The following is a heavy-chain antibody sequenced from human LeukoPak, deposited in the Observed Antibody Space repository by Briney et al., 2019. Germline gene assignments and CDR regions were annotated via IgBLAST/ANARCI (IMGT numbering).Heavy chain of an antibody. J-gene: IGHJ6*04. CDR3: SGQVSYYYGMDV. CDR2: INHSGST. V-gene: IGHV4-34*01. CDR1: GGSFSGYY. Sequence: SETLSLTCAVYGGSFSGYYWSWIRQPPGKGLEWIGEINHSGSTNYNPSLKSRVTISVDTSKNQFSLKLSSVTAADTAVYYCSGQVSYYYGMDVWGKGTTVTVSS.